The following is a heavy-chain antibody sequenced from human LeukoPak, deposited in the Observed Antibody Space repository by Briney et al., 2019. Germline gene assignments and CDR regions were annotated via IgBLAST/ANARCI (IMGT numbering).Heavy chain of an antibody. J-gene: IGHJ6*03. CDR2: IYYSGST. V-gene: IGHV4-59*01. D-gene: IGHD2-15*01. Sequence: SETLSLTCTVSGGSISGYFWSWIRQPPGKGLEWIGYIYYSGSTNYNPSLKSRVTISVDTSKNQFSLKLSSVTAADTAVYYCARVRVAAPYYMDVWGKGTTVTVSS. CDR3: ARVRVAAPYYMDV. CDR1: GGSISGYF.